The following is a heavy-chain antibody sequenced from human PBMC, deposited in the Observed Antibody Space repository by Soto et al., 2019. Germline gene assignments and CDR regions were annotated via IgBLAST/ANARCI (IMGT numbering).Heavy chain of an antibody. V-gene: IGHV3-23*01. CDR2: ISGSGGST. Sequence: EGSLRLSCAASGFTFSTYAMSWVRQAPGKGLEWVSAISGSGGSTYYADSVKGRFTISRDNSKNTLYLQMNSLRAEDTAVYYCAKEYGAIYFQHWGQGTLVTVSS. J-gene: IGHJ1*01. CDR1: GFTFSTYA. CDR3: AKEYGAIYFQH. D-gene: IGHD4-17*01.